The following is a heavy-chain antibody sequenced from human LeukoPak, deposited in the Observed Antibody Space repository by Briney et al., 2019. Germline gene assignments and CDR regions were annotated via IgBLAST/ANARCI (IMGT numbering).Heavy chain of an antibody. Sequence: ASVKVSCKASGYTFTSYYMHWVRQAPGQGLEWMGIINPSGGSTSYAQKFQGTVTMTRDTSTSTVYMELSSLRSEDTAVYYCARDDFGVVQFDYWGQGTLVTVSS. V-gene: IGHV1-46*01. CDR1: GYTFTSYY. J-gene: IGHJ4*02. CDR3: ARDDFGVVQFDY. CDR2: INPSGGST. D-gene: IGHD3-3*01.